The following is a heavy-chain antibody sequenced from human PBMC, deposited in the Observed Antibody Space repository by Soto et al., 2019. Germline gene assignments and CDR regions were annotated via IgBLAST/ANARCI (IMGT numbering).Heavy chain of an antibody. CDR2: IWYDGSNK. CDR1: GFTFSSYG. Sequence: LRLSCAASGFTFSSYGMHWVRQAPGKGLEWVAVIWYDGSNKYYADSVKGRFTISRDNSKNTLYLQMNSLRAEDTAVYYCARLRSSSWSHGGMDVWGQGTTVTVSS. J-gene: IGHJ6*02. CDR3: ARLRSSSWSHGGMDV. D-gene: IGHD6-13*01. V-gene: IGHV3-33*01.